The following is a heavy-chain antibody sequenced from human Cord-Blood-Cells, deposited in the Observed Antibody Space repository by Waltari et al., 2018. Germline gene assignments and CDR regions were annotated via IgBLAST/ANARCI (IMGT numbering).Heavy chain of an antibody. CDR2: INPNSGGT. CDR1: GYTFTGYY. D-gene: IGHD6-13*01. J-gene: IGHJ3*02. V-gene: IGHV1-2*04. CDR3: ASAWGGAAAGTGDAFDI. Sequence: QVQLVQSGAEVKKPGASVKVSCKASGYTFTGYYMHWVRQAPGQGLEWMGWINPNSGGTNYAQKFQGWVTMTSGTAISTAYRGLGRLRSDDTAGYYCASAWGGAAAGTGDAFDIWGQGTMVTVSS.